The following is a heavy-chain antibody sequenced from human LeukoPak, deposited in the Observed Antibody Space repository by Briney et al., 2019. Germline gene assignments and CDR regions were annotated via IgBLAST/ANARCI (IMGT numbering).Heavy chain of an antibody. Sequence: GGSLRLSCAASGFTFSSYEMNWVRQAPGKGLEWVSYISSSGSTIYYADSVKGRFTISRDNAKNSLYLQTNSLRAEDTAVYYCARAPRDYFDYWGQGTLVTVSS. J-gene: IGHJ4*02. V-gene: IGHV3-48*03. CDR2: ISSSGSTI. CDR3: ARAPRDYFDY. CDR1: GFTFSSYE.